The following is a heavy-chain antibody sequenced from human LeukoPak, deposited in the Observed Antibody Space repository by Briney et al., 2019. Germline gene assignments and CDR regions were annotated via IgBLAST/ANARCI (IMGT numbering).Heavy chain of an antibody. D-gene: IGHD3-9*01. CDR1: GFIFTNYW. CDR2: IKVDGSEK. V-gene: IGHV3-7*01. Sequence: PGGSLRLSCAASGFIFTNYWMSWARQAPGQGLEWVANIKVDGSEKYYVASVKGRFTISRDNAKNSLYLQMNSLRAEDTAVYYCARDRLTGYYIESDYFDYWGQGTLVTVSS. CDR3: ARDRLTGYYIESDYFDY. J-gene: IGHJ4*02.